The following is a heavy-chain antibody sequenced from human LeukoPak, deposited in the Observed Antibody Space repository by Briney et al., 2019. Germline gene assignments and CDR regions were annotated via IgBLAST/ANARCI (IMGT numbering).Heavy chain of an antibody. J-gene: IGHJ6*03. CDR3: ASNSGSSLLYYYYYYMDV. CDR2: INHSGST. D-gene: IGHD1-26*01. CDR1: GGSFSGYY. Sequence: SETLSLTCAVYGGSFSGYYWSWIRQPPGKGLEWIGEINHSGSTYYNPSLKSRVTISVDTSKNQFSLKLSSVTAADTAVYYCASNSGSSLLYYYYYYMDVWGKGTTVTVSS. V-gene: IGHV4-34*01.